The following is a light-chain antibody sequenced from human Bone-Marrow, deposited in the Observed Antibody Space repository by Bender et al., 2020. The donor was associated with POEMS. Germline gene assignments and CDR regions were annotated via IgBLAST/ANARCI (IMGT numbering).Light chain of an antibody. J-gene: IGLJ3*02. CDR2: INSDGSQ. V-gene: IGLV4-69*01. CDR3: KTWGTGMV. CDR1: SGHSNYA. Sequence: QLVVTQSPSASASLGASVKLTCTLSSGHSNYAIAWHQQQPEKGPRYLMKINSDGSQDKGDGIPDRFSGSSSGSERYLTISSLQSEDEADYFCKTWGTGMVFGGGTKLTVL.